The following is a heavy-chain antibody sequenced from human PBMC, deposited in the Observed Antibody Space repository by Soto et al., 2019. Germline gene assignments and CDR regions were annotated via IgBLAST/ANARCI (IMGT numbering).Heavy chain of an antibody. CDR2: ISSSGSTI. D-gene: IGHD3-3*01. Sequence: GGSLTLSCAASGFTFSSYEMNWVRQAPGKGLEWVSYISSSGSTIYYADSVKRPFTITRDNAKNSMYLQMTGLRAEDTAVYYCARDRFHYDFWSGYSNWFDPWGQGTLVTVSS. CDR3: ARDRFHYDFWSGYSNWFDP. CDR1: GFTFSSYE. J-gene: IGHJ5*02. V-gene: IGHV3-48*03.